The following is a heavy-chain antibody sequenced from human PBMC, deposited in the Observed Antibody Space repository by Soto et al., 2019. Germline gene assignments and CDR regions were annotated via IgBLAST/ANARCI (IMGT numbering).Heavy chain of an antibody. V-gene: IGHV5-51*01. CDR1: GYRFTSYW. CDR3: ARKDKSGYFNWFDP. Sequence: PGESLKIACRTSGYRFTSYWIAWVRQMPGKGLEWMGIIFPSDSDTRYSPAFQGQLTISADRSTSTVFLQWASLKASDTAVYFCARKDKSGYFNWFDPWGQGTLVTVSP. CDR2: IFPSDSDT. J-gene: IGHJ5*02. D-gene: IGHD3-22*01.